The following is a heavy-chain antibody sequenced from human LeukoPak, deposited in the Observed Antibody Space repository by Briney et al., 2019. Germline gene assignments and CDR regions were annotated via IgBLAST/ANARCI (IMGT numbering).Heavy chain of an antibody. Sequence: GGSLRLSCAASGFTFSSYSMNWVRQAPGKGLEWVSSISSSSSYIYYADSVKGRFTISRDNAKNSLYLQMNSLRAEDTAVYYCARGQSSGWYFTSWGQGTLSPSPQ. J-gene: IGHJ4*02. D-gene: IGHD6-19*01. CDR1: GFTFSSYS. CDR3: ARGQSSGWYFTS. CDR2: ISSSSSYI. V-gene: IGHV3-21*01.